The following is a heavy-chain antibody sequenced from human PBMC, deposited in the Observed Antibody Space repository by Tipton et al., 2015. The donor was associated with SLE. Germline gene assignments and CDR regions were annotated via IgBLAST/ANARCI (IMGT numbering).Heavy chain of an antibody. V-gene: IGHV3-53*05. Sequence: SLRLSCAASGFTVSSNYMSWVRQAPGKGLEWVSVIYSGGSTYYADSVKGRFTISRDNSKNTLYLQMSSLRAEDTAVYYCVKESGLEPPYWGQGTLVTVSS. D-gene: IGHD1-1*01. CDR1: GFTVSSNY. CDR2: IYSGGST. CDR3: VKESGLEPPY. J-gene: IGHJ4*02.